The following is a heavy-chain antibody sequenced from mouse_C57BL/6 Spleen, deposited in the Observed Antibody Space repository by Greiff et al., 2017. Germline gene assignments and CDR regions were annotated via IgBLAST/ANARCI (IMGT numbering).Heavy chain of an antibody. CDR3: AATAQANYYAMGY. CDR2: IDPSDSET. CDR1: GYTFTSYW. J-gene: IGHJ4*01. V-gene: IGHV1-52*01. D-gene: IGHD3-2*02. Sequence: VQLQQPGAELVRPGSSVKLSCKASGYTFTSYWMHWVKQRPIQGLEWIGNIDPSDSETHYNQKFKDKATLTVDKSSSTAYMQLSSLTSEDSAVYYWAATAQANYYAMGYWGQGTSVTVSA.